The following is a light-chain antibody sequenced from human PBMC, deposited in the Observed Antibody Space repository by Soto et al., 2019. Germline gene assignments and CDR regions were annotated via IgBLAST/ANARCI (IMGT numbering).Light chain of an antibody. Sequence: DIVVNQSPDSLAVSLGERATINCKSSQSLLFTPNTKPYLGGYQQKPGQRPKLHIYWASNRAAGVHDPFSGSGSVTDFTLTTSGLPAEDLAIEYCQQDCSSPPVLTCGGGTNVDI. CDR1: QSLLFTPNTKPY. J-gene: IGKJ4*01. CDR2: WAS. V-gene: IGKV4-1*01. CDR3: QQDCSSPPVLT.